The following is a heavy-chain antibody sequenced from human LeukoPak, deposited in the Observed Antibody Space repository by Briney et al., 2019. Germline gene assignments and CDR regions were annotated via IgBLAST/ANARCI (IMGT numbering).Heavy chain of an antibody. Sequence: GGSLRLSCAASGFSFNSHSMTWVRQAPGKGLECVSSISSSSSYIYYADSVKGRFTISRDNAKNSLYLQMNSLRAEDTAVYYCAKDFSSGWPDAFDIWGQGTMVTVSS. CDR1: GFSFNSHS. J-gene: IGHJ3*02. CDR2: ISSSSSYI. V-gene: IGHV3-21*04. D-gene: IGHD6-19*01. CDR3: AKDFSSGWPDAFDI.